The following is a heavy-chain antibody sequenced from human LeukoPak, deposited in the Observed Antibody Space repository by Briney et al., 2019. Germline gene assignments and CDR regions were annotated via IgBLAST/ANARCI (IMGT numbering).Heavy chain of an antibody. CDR1: GYTFTGYY. D-gene: IGHD5-18*01. Sequence: ASVKVSCKASGYTFTGYYMHWVRQAPGQGLESMGIINPSGGSTSYAQKFQGRVTMTRDTSTSTVYMELSSLRSEDTAVYYCARDGPRGYSYGYNAFDIWGQGTMVTVSS. CDR3: ARDGPRGYSYGYNAFDI. V-gene: IGHV1-46*01. J-gene: IGHJ3*02. CDR2: INPSGGST.